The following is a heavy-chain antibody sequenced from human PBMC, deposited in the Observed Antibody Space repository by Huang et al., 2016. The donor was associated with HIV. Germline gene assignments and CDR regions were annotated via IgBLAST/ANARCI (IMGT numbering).Heavy chain of an antibody. V-gene: IGHV5-51*01. D-gene: IGHD6-13*01. CDR1: GYSFTSYW. CDR2: SYPGDSDT. Sequence: EVQLVQSGAEVKKPGESLKISCKGSGYSFTSYWIGWVRQMPGKGLEWMGSSYPGDSDTRYSPACQGQVTSSADKSISTAYLRWSSLKASDSAMYYCARHLAPIAAAGSSWFDPWGQGTLVTVSS. CDR3: ARHLAPIAAAGSSWFDP. J-gene: IGHJ5*02.